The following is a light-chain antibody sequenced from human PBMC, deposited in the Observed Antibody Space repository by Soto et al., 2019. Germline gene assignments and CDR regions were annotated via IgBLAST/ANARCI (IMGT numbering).Light chain of an antibody. CDR2: KDS. CDR3: LSADSSGTSVV. V-gene: IGLV3-25*02. CDR1: ALPNQY. J-gene: IGLJ2*01. Sequence: YELTQPPSVSVSPGQTARITCSGDALPNQYAYWYQQKPGQAPVLVIYKDSERPSGIPERFSGSSSGTTVTLTISGVQAEDEADYYCLSADSSGTSVVFGGGTKLTVL.